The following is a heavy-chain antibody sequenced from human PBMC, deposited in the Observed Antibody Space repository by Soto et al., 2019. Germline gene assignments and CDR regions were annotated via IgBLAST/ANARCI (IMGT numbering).Heavy chain of an antibody. V-gene: IGHV1-69*13. CDR3: ARSYYDFWSGYYSYYYYYGMDV. D-gene: IGHD3-3*01. Sequence: SVKVSCKASGGTFSSYAISWVRQAPGQGLEWKGGIIPIFGTANYAQKFQGRVTITADESTSTAYMELSSLRSEDTAVYYCARSYYDFWSGYYSYYYYYGMDVWGQGTTVTVSS. CDR1: GGTFSSYA. CDR2: IIPIFGTA. J-gene: IGHJ6*02.